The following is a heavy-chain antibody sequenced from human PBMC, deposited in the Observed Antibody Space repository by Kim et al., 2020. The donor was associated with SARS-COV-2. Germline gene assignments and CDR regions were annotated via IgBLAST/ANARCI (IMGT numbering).Heavy chain of an antibody. Sequence: ASVKVSCKASGYTFTSYGISWVRQAPGQGLEWMGWISAYNGNTNYAQKLQGRVTMTTDTSTSTAYMELRSLRSDDTAVYYCARDYRQVPATAFDYWGQGTLVTVSS. V-gene: IGHV1-18*04. CDR3: ARDYRQVPATAFDY. J-gene: IGHJ4*02. D-gene: IGHD2-2*01. CDR2: ISAYNGNT. CDR1: GYTFTSYG.